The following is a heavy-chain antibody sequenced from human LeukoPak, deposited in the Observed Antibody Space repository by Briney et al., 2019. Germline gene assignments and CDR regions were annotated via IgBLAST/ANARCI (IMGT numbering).Heavy chain of an antibody. CDR3: AKGLGNYYDSSGYYDYFDY. D-gene: IGHD3-22*01. Sequence: PGGSLRLSCAASGFTFSSYEMNWVRQAPGKGLEWVSYISSSGSTIYYADSVKGRFTISRDNSKNTLYLQMNSLRAEDTAVYYCAKGLGNYYDSSGYYDYFDYWGQGTLVTVSS. J-gene: IGHJ4*02. CDR2: ISSSGSTI. CDR1: GFTFSSYE. V-gene: IGHV3-48*03.